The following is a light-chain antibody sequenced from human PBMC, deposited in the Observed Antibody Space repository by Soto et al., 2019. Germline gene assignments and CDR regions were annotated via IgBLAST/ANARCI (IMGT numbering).Light chain of an antibody. Sequence: DTQMSQSPSSLSACVGNRVTITLRASDNIGSNLNWYQHQTGTAPKLLIYAASSLQGGVPSRFSGSGYGTQFTLTISGLQTEDFATYYCQQSYKILTFGGGTKVDIK. V-gene: IGKV1-39*01. J-gene: IGKJ4*01. CDR1: DNIGSN. CDR3: QQSYKILT. CDR2: AAS.